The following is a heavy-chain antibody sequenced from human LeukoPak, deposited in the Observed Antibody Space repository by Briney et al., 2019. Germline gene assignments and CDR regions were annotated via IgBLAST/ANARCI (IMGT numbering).Heavy chain of an antibody. CDR2: ISTTSTYI. D-gene: IGHD2-2*01. CDR3: ARADCFSSTCYLRSSWFDP. Sequence: PGGSLRLSCAASGFSLSSYDMNWVRQAPGKGLEWVSSISTTSTYIYYRYSVKGRFTISRDNARNSLYLQMNGLRAEDTAVYYLARADCFSSTCYLRSSWFDPWGQGTLVTVSS. V-gene: IGHV3-21*01. J-gene: IGHJ5*02. CDR1: GFSLSSYD.